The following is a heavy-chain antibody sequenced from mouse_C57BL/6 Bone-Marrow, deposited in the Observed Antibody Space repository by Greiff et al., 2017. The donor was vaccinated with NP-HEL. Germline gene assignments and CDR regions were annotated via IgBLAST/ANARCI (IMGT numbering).Heavy chain of an antibody. V-gene: IGHV7-1*01. Sequence: EVQRVESGGGLVQSGRSLRLSCATSGFTFSDFYMEWVRQAPGKGLEWIAASRNKANDYTTEYSLSVKGQFIASRDTSHSILNLQMKARRAKDTAIYYCARDASTTVVSYGDIDVWGTGTTVTVSS. CDR1: GFTFSDFY. J-gene: IGHJ1*03. D-gene: IGHD1-1*01. CDR2: SRNKANDYTT. CDR3: ARDASTTVVSYGDIDV.